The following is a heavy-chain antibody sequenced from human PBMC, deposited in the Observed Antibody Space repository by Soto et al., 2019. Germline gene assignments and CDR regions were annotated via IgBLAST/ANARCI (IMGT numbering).Heavy chain of an antibody. J-gene: IGHJ4*02. CDR2: ISGHDTT. V-gene: IGHV3-23*01. Sequence: EVQLLESGGDLVQPGGSLRLSCVASGFSFASYAMSWVRQAPGKGLDRVSTISGHDTTQYADSVKGRFTISRDKSKNTLFLQMNSLRVEDTAIYFCAPGWDMATFWTDWGQGTLVTVSS. CDR3: APGWDMATFWTD. CDR1: GFSFASYA. D-gene: IGHD3-3*01.